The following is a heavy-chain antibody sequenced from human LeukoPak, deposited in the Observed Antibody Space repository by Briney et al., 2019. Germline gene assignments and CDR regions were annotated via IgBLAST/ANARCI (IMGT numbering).Heavy chain of an antibody. Sequence: ASVKVSCKASGYTFTSYYMHWVRQAPGQGLEWMGIINPSGGSTSYAQKFQGRVTMTRDTSTSTVYMELSSLRSEDTAVYYCARDQQRIAAAGLFDYWGQGTLGTVSS. CDR2: INPSGGST. CDR1: GYTFTSYY. D-gene: IGHD6-13*01. CDR3: ARDQQRIAAAGLFDY. V-gene: IGHV1-46*01. J-gene: IGHJ4*02.